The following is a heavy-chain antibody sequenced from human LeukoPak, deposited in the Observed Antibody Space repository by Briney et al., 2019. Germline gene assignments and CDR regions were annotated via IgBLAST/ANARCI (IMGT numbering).Heavy chain of an antibody. CDR3: ASGVWDSSSQKVDWFDP. J-gene: IGHJ5*02. CDR2: VNHSGST. CDR1: GGSFSGHY. V-gene: IGHV4-34*01. Sequence: PSETLSLTCAVYGGSFSGHYWNWIRQPPGKGLEWIGDVNHSGSTNYNPSLKSRVTISIDTSKNQFSLKLNSVTAADTAVYYCASGVWDSSSQKVDWFDPWGQGTLVTVSS. D-gene: IGHD6-13*01.